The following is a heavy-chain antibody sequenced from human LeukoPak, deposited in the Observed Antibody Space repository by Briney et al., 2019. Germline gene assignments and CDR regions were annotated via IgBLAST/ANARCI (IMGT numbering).Heavy chain of an antibody. V-gene: IGHV4-34*01. D-gene: IGHD6-19*01. J-gene: IGHJ4*02. CDR3: ATGGIAVAGTLYH. CDR1: GGSYCRFY. CDR2: INHSGST. Sequence: SETESLTCALYGGSYCRFYFRWPRQPPGKGLEWIGEINHSGSTNYNPSFKSRVAISVDTSKNQFSVKLSSVTDADTAVYYCATGGIAVAGTLYHWRRGTLVTVST.